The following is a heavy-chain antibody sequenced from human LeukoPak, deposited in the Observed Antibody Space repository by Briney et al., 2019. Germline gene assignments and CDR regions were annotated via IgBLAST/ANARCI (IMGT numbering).Heavy chain of an antibody. Sequence: SETLSLTCTVSGGSISSYYWSWIRQPPGKGLEWIGYIYYSGSTNYNPSLKSRVTISVDTSKNQFSLKLSSVTAADTAVYYCARERVVSDAFDIWGQGTMVTVSS. CDR2: IYYSGST. CDR1: GGSISSYY. J-gene: IGHJ3*02. D-gene: IGHD3-3*01. CDR3: ARERVVSDAFDI. V-gene: IGHV4-59*12.